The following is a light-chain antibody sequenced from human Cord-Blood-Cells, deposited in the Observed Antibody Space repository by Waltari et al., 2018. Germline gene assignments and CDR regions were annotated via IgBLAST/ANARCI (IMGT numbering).Light chain of an antibody. CDR2: DVS. V-gene: IGLV2-14*01. CDR3: QSYDSSLSGYV. Sequence: QSALTQPASVSGSPGQSITIPCTGTSRDVGGYNYVSWYQQHPGKAPKLMIYDVSKRPSGVSNRFSGSKSGNTASLTISGLQAEDEADYYCQSYDSSLSGYVFGTGTKVTVL. J-gene: IGLJ1*01. CDR1: SRDVGGYNY.